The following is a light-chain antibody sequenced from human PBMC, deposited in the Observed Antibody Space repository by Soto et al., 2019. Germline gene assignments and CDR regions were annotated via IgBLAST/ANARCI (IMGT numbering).Light chain of an antibody. CDR2: SNN. CDR3: AAWDDSLIAVV. Sequence: QSVLTQPPSASGTPGQRVTISCSGSNSNIGSYTVNWYLQLPGTAPKLLIYSNNQRPSGVPDRISGSKSGTSASLAISGLQSEDEADYYCAAWDDSLIAVVFGGGTKLTVL. CDR1: NSNIGSYT. V-gene: IGLV1-44*01. J-gene: IGLJ2*01.